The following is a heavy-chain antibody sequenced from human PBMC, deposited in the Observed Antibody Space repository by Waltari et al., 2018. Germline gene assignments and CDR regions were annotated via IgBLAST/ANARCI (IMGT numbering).Heavy chain of an antibody. CDR2: IYYSGST. J-gene: IGHJ3*02. V-gene: IGHV4-59*01. CDR3: ARGPRDCSSTSCPSGAFDI. D-gene: IGHD2-2*01. Sequence: QEQLQESGPGLVKPSETLSLTCTVPGGSISSYYWSWIRQPPGNGLEWIGYIYYSGSTNYNPSLKSLVTISVDTSKNQFSLKLSSVTAADTAVYYCARGPRDCSSTSCPSGAFDIWGQGTMVTVSS. CDR1: GGSISSYY.